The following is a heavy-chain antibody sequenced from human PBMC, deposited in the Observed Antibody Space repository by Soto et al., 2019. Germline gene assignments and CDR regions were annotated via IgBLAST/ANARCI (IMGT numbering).Heavy chain of an antibody. CDR3: TTNFYSDHGMDV. CDR1: GITFSKAW. D-gene: IGHD4-17*01. CDR2: IKSRSDGGTT. Sequence: EVQLVESGGGLVKPGGSLRLSCAASGITFSKAWMNWVRQSPGKGLEWVGRIKSRSDGGTTDYAAPVKGRFTISRDDSKDTLWLQMNSLKTEHTAVYYCTTNFYSDHGMDVWGQGTTVTVSS. J-gene: IGHJ6*02. V-gene: IGHV3-15*01.